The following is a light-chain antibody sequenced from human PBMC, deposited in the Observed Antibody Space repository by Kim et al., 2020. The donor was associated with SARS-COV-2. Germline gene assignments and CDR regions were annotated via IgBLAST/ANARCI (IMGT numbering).Light chain of an antibody. CDR2: GAS. Sequence: SPGKRAHLSCRASQSVSSNLAWYQQKPGQAPRLLIYGASTRATGIPARFSGSGSGTEFTLTISSLQSEDFAVYYCQQYNNWPPFTFGPGTKVDIK. J-gene: IGKJ3*01. CDR3: QQYNNWPPFT. V-gene: IGKV3-15*01. CDR1: QSVSSN.